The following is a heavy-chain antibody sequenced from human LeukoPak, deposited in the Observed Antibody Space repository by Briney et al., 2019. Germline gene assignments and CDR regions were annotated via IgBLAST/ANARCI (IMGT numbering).Heavy chain of an antibody. V-gene: IGHV4-34*01. CDR1: GGSFSGYY. J-gene: IGHJ4*02. CDR3: ARGPASTELWLDYFDY. D-gene: IGHD3-22*01. CDR2: INHSGST. Sequence: SEXXSLTCAVYGGSFSGYYWSWIRQPPGKGLEWIGEINHSGSTNYNPSLKSRGTISVETSKNQCSLRLNSVTAADTAVYYCARGPASTELWLDYFDYWGQGTLVTVSS.